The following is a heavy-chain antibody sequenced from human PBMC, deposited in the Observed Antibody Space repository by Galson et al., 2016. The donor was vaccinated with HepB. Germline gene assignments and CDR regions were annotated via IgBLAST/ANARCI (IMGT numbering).Heavy chain of an antibody. V-gene: IGHV4-59*02. J-gene: IGHJ4*02. CDR1: GGSVRGYY. CDR3: ARGRYGGAAS. Sequence: ETLSLTCAVNGGSVRGYYWSWIRQAPGKGLEWIGYIDDRGSPSYNPSLKSRVAITKDMTKNQISLKVSHVTTAYTAMYYCARGRYGGAASWGQGTLVIVSS. CDR2: IDDRGSP. D-gene: IGHD5-12*01.